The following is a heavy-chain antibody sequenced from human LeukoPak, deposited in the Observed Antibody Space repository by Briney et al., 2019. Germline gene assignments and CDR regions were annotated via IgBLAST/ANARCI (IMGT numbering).Heavy chain of an antibody. V-gene: IGHV1-3*02. Sequence: GASVKVSCKASGYTFTSYAMHWVRQAPGQRLEWMGWSNAGNGNTKYSQEFQGRVTIARDTSASTAYMELSSLRSEDMAVYYCARGKYSSGWWFDYWGQGTLVTVSS. CDR1: GYTFTSYA. CDR3: ARGKYSSGWWFDY. D-gene: IGHD6-19*01. J-gene: IGHJ4*02. CDR2: SNAGNGNT.